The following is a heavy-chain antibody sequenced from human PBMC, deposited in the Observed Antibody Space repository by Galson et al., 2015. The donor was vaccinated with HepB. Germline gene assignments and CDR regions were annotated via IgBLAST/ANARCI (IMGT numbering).Heavy chain of an antibody. J-gene: IGHJ5*02. CDR3: ARERDDSSGYYYVVSWFDP. D-gene: IGHD3-22*01. CDR1: GYTFTSYY. Sequence: SVKVSCKASGYTFTSYYMHWVRQAPGQGLEWMGIINPSGGSTSYAQKFQGRVTMTRDTSTSTVYMELSSLRSEDTAVYYCARERDDSSGYYYVVSWFDPWGQGTLVTVSS. CDR2: INPSGGST. V-gene: IGHV1-46*01.